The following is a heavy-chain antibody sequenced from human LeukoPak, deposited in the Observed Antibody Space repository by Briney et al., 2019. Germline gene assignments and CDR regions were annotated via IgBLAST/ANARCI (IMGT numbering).Heavy chain of an antibody. CDR1: GFTFSSYA. J-gene: IGHJ4*02. V-gene: IGHV3-23*01. Sequence: GGSLRRSCAASGFTFSSYAMSWVRQAPGKGLEWVSAISGSGGSTYYADSVKGRFTISRDNSKNTLYLQMNSLRAEDTAVYYCAKAGYSGSYFDYWGQGTLVTVSS. CDR3: AKAGYSGSYFDY. D-gene: IGHD1-26*01. CDR2: ISGSGGST.